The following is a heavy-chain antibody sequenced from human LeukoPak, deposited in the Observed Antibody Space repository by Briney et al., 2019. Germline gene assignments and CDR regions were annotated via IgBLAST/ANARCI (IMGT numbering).Heavy chain of an antibody. Sequence: SVKVSCKASGGTFSSYAISWVRQAPGQGLEWMGRIIPIFGTANYAQKFQGRVTITTDESTSTAYMELSSLRSEGTAVYYCARDARSDETYYYYYMDVWGKGTTVTVSS. CDR1: GGTFSSYA. D-gene: IGHD6-6*01. V-gene: IGHV1-69*05. CDR3: ARDARSDETYYYYYMDV. CDR2: IIPIFGTA. J-gene: IGHJ6*03.